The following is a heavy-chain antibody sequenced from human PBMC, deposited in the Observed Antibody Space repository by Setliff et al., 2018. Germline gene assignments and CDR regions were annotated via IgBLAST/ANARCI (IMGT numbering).Heavy chain of an antibody. D-gene: IGHD3-16*01. V-gene: IGHV4-38-2*01. CDR3: RLWSHNYQNDY. CDR2: IFQSGIT. J-gene: IGHJ4*02. CDR1: GFSITSGYY. Sequence: SETLSLTCAVSGFSITSGYYWGWIRQSPGKGPEWIGNIFQSGITFYNLSLKSRVTISVDTSKNQFSLKLSSVTAADTAVYYCRLWSHNYQNDYWGQGTLVTVSS.